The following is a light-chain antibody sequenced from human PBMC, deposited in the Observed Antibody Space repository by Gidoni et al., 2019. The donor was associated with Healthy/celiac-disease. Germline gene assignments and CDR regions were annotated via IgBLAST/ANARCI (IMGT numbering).Light chain of an antibody. CDR2: AAS. Sequence: DIQMTQSPSSLSASVGDRVTITCRASQSISSYLNWYQQKPGKAPKLLIYAASSLQRGVPSRFSGSGSGTDFTLTISRLQQEDFATYYCQQSYSTLWTFGQGTRVEIK. V-gene: IGKV1-39*01. CDR1: QSISSY. J-gene: IGKJ1*01. CDR3: QQSYSTLWT.